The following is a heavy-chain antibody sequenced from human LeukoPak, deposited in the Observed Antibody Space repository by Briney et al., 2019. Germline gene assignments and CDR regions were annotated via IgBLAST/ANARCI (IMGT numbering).Heavy chain of an antibody. CDR3: ARASTTVPNLLDH. CDR2: IKGDGSST. V-gene: IGHV3-74*01. Sequence: GGSLRLSCAASGFTFSTYWMHWVRQAPGKGLVWVARIKGDGSSTIYAASVKGRFTISRDNSKNTLYLQTSSLRAEDTAVYYCARASTTVPNLLDHWGRGTLVTVSS. CDR1: GFTFSTYW. J-gene: IGHJ4*02. D-gene: IGHD4-17*01.